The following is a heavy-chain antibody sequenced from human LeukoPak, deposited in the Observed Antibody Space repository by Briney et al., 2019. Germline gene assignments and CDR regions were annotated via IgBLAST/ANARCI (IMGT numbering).Heavy chain of an antibody. Sequence: SQTLSLTCTVSGGSISSGSYYWSWIRQPAGKGLEWIGRIYTSGSTNYNPSLKSRVTISVDTSKNQFSLKLSSVTAADTAVYYRARGRYDYVWGGYPNWFDPWGQGTLVTVSS. J-gene: IGHJ5*02. CDR3: ARGRYDYVWGGYPNWFDP. CDR2: IYTSGST. CDR1: GGSISSGSYY. D-gene: IGHD3-16*02. V-gene: IGHV4-61*02.